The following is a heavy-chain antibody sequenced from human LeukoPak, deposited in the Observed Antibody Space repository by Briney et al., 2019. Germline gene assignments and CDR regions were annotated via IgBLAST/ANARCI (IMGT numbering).Heavy chain of an antibody. CDR1: GGSFSGYY. CDR2: INHSGST. CDR3: ARLPCSSTSCYKYHYYYGMDV. Sequence: KPSETLSLTCAVYGGSFSGYYWSWIRQPPGKGLEWIGEINHSGSTNYNPSLKSRVTISVDTSKNQFSLKLSSVTAADTAVYYCARLPCSSTSCYKYHYYYGMDVWGQGTTVTVSS. V-gene: IGHV4-34*01. J-gene: IGHJ6*02. D-gene: IGHD2-2*02.